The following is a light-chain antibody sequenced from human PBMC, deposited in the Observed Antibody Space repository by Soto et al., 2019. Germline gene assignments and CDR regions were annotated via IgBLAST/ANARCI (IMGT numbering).Light chain of an antibody. CDR1: SRDVGGYKF. V-gene: IGLV2-14*01. CDR3: LSYTSANTRV. Sequence: QSVLTQPASVSASPGQSITISCTGTSRDVGGYKFVSWYQHHPCKAPKLMIYEVNNRPSGVSNRFSGSKSGNTASLTISGLQPEDEADYYCLSYTSANTRVFGGGTKLTVL. CDR2: EVN. J-gene: IGLJ3*02.